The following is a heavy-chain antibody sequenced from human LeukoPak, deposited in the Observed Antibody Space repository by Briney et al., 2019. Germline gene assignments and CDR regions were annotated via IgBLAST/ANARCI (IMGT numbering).Heavy chain of an antibody. CDR1: GYTFTRYG. D-gene: IGHD3-10*01. J-gene: IGHJ4*02. CDR2: ISDYNGHR. CDR3: ARDRYGTGSYDY. V-gene: IGHV1-18*01. Sequence: ASVTVSFTSYGYTFTRYGISWVRQAPGQGLEWMGWISDYNGHRNFAQKLQDRVTMTTDTSTNTAYMELRSLIADDTAFYYWARDRYGTGSYDYWGQGTLVGVSS.